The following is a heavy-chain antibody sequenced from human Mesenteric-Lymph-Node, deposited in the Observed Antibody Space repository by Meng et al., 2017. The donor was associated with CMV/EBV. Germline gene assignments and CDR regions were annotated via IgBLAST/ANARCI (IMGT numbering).Heavy chain of an antibody. V-gene: IGHV3-48*04. CDR1: GFTFSSYS. CDR3: ARGDYDFWSGYYPYYYYGMDV. CDR2: ISSSSSTI. Sequence: GGSLRLSCAASGFTFSSYSMNWVRQAPGKGLEWVSYISSSSSTIYYADSVKGRFTISRDNAKNSLYLQMNSLRAEDTAVYYCARGDYDFWSGYYPYYYYGMDVWGQGITVTVSS. J-gene: IGHJ6*02. D-gene: IGHD3-3*01.